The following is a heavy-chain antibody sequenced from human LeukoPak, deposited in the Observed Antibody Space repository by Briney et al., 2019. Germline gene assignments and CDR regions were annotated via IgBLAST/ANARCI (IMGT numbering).Heavy chain of an antibody. Sequence: KPSETLSLTCAVYGGSFSGYYWSWIRQPPGKGLEWIGEINHSGSTNYNPSLKSRVTISVDTSKNQFSLKLSSVTAADTAVYYCARVKYSGSLWFDPWGQGTLVTVSS. CDR2: INHSGST. J-gene: IGHJ5*02. CDR1: GGSFSGYY. V-gene: IGHV4-34*01. CDR3: ARVKYSGSLWFDP. D-gene: IGHD1-26*01.